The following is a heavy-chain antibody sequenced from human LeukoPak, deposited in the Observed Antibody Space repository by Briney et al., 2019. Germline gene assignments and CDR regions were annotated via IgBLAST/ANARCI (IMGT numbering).Heavy chain of an antibody. D-gene: IGHD4-17*01. Sequence: SVKVSCKASGGTFSSYAIGWVRQAPGQGLEWMGRIIPIFGTANYAQKFQGRVTITTDESTSTAYMELSSLRSEDTAVYYCARSHYGDYYFNYWGQGTLVTVSS. V-gene: IGHV1-69*05. J-gene: IGHJ4*02. CDR3: ARSHYGDYYFNY. CDR1: GGTFSSYA. CDR2: IIPIFGTA.